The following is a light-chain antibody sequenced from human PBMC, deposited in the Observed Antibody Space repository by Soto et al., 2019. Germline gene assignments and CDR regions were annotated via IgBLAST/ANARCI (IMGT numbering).Light chain of an antibody. CDR1: QSVSSN. CDR3: QQYNNWPPWT. Sequence: EIVMTQSPATLSVSPGERATLSCRASQSVSSNLAWYQQKPGQAPRLLIYGASTRATGIPARFSGSGSGTEFTPTISSLQSEDFAVYYCQQYNNWPPWTFGQGTKVEI. J-gene: IGKJ1*01. V-gene: IGKV3-15*01. CDR2: GAS.